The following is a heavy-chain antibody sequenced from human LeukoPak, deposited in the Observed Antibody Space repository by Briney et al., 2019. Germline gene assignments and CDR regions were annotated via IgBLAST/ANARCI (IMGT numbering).Heavy chain of an antibody. CDR2: IYHSGYT. V-gene: IGHV4-38-2*02. CDR1: GYSISSDCY. CDR3: ARAPRDSSGYSMRSFDY. J-gene: IGHJ4*02. Sequence: SETLSLTCTVSGYSISSDCYWGWSRQPPGEGLEWIGGIYHSGYTYYYPSLKSRVTISVDTSKNQFSLKLSSVTAADTAVYYCARAPRDSSGYSMRSFDYWGQGTLVTVSS. D-gene: IGHD3-22*01.